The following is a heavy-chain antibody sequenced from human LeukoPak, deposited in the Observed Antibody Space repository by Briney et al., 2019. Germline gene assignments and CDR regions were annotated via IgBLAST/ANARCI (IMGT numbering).Heavy chain of an antibody. V-gene: IGHV3-21*01. Sequence: GGSLRLSCAASGFTFSSYSMNWVRQAPGKGLEWVSSISSSSSYIYYADSVKGRFTISRDNAKNSLYLQMNSLRVEDTAVYYCARGLCGGDCYDYWGQGTLVTVSS. CDR2: ISSSSSYI. J-gene: IGHJ4*02. D-gene: IGHD2-21*01. CDR3: ARGLCGGDCYDY. CDR1: GFTFSSYS.